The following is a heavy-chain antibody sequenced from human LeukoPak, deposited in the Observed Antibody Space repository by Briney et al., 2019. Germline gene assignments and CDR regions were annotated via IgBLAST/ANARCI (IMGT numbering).Heavy chain of an antibody. CDR3: ERDKEAAVDFWSGFYPL. J-gene: IGHJ4*02. Sequence: PAGSLRLSCAAATFTSSSIWMGWDRPVPGEVRGWVANTKRDGAEKYHRSFGKGPFTAARDNAKNRLYLQMNSQSAEDTAVYHCERDKEAAVDFWSGFYPLWGQGTLVSVSS. D-gene: IGHD3-3*01. V-gene: IGHV3-7*01. CDR2: TKRDGAEK. CDR1: TFTSSSIW.